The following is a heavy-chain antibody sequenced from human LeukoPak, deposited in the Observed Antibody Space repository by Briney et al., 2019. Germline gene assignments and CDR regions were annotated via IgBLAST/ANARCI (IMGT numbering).Heavy chain of an antibody. CDR1: RFTFNSYA. CDR2: ISGSGGST. V-gene: IGHV3-23*01. CDR3: AKSITGYSSGGFDY. D-gene: IGHD6-19*01. J-gene: IGHJ4*02. Sequence: TGGSLRPSCAASRFTFNSYAMSWVRQAPGKGLEWVSAISGSGGSTYYAASVKGQFTISRDNSKNTLYLQMNSLRAEDTAVYYCAKSITGYSSGGFDYWGQGTLVTVSS.